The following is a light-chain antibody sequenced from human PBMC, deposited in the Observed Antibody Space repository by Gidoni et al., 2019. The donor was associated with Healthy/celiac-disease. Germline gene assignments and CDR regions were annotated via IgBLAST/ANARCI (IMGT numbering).Light chain of an antibody. CDR1: KDISNY. Sequence: DIQMTQSPSSLSASVGDRVTITCQASKDISNYLNWYQQKPGKAPKLLIYDASNLETGVPSRFSGSGSGTDFTFTISSLQPEDIATYYCQQYDNLPATFGGGTKVEIK. CDR2: DAS. V-gene: IGKV1-33*01. CDR3: QQYDNLPAT. J-gene: IGKJ4*01.